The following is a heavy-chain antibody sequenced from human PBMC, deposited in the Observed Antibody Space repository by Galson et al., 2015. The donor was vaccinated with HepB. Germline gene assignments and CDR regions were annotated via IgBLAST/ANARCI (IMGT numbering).Heavy chain of an antibody. V-gene: IGHV3-9*01. CDR1: GFTFDDYA. CDR3: AKDIGYYYMDV. J-gene: IGHJ6*03. Sequence: SLRLSCAASGFTFDDYAMHWVRQAPGKGLEWVSGISWNSGSIGYADAVKGRFTISRDNAKNSLYLQMNSLRAEDTALYYCAKDIGYYYMDVWGKGTTVTVSS. CDR2: ISWNSGSI.